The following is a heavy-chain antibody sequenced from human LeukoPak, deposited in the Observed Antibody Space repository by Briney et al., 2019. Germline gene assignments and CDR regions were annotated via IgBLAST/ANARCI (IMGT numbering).Heavy chain of an antibody. Sequence: PGGTLRLSCVASGFTFSTHGMSWVRQAPGKGLEWVSAISGSGGSTYYADSVKGRFTISRDNSKNTLYLQMNSLRAEDTAVYYCAKDGGEYYDILTGYYPRLYYMDVWGKGTTVTISS. CDR2: ISGSGGST. V-gene: IGHV3-23*01. J-gene: IGHJ6*03. D-gene: IGHD3-9*01. CDR1: GFTFSTHG. CDR3: AKDGGEYYDILTGYYPRLYYMDV.